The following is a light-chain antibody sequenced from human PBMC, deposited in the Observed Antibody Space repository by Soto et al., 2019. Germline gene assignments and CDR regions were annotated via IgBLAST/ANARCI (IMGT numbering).Light chain of an antibody. V-gene: IGKV3-20*01. Sequence: ESVLTQSPGSLSLSPGESATLSCRASRSLSSSYLAWYQQKAGQPPRLLMYRSSDRAAGVPDRFSGSASGTEFTLTISSLEPEDFAVYYCQQYGTKVSFGPRTKVDIK. J-gene: IGKJ3*01. CDR2: RSS. CDR1: RSLSSSY. CDR3: QQYGTKVS.